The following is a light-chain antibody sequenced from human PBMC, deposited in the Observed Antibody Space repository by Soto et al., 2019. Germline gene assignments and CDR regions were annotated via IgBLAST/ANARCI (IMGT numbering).Light chain of an antibody. J-gene: IGKJ1*01. CDR2: KAS. Sequence: DIQLHQAPSTLSGSVGGRATSRGRARQTVSGGLAWYQHKPGKAPTLLIYKASSLKSGVPSRFSGSGSGTEFTLTISSLQPDDFATYYCQPYNSYSEAFGQGTKVDIK. CDR3: QPYNSYSEA. V-gene: IGKV1-5*03. CDR1: QTVSGG.